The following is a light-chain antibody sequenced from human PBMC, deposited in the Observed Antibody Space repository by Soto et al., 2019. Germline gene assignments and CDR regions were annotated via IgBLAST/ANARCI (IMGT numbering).Light chain of an antibody. J-gene: IGKJ2*01. Sequence: EIVMTQSPDSLAVSLGERATINCKSSQSVLYSSNNKNYLAWYQQKPRQPPELLISWASTREFGVPDRFSGSGSGTEFSLTISSLQAEDVAFYYCQQYYGTPYTFGQGTKLEIK. CDR3: QQYYGTPYT. CDR1: QSVLYSSNNKNY. CDR2: WAS. V-gene: IGKV4-1*01.